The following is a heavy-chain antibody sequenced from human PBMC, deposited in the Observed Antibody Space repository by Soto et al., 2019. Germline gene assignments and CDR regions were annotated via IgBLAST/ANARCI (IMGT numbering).Heavy chain of an antibody. Sequence: ASVKVSCKASGYTFTSYAMHWVRQAPGQRLEWMGWINAGNGNTKYSQKFQGRVTITRDTSASTAYMELSSLRSEDTAVYYCARYDILTGYYLYWGQGTLVTSPQ. CDR3: ARYDILTGYYLY. D-gene: IGHD3-9*01. J-gene: IGHJ4*02. V-gene: IGHV1-3*01. CDR1: GYTFTSYA. CDR2: INAGNGNT.